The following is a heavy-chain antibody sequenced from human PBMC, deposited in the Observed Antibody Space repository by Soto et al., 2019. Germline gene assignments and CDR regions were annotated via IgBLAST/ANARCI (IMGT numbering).Heavy chain of an antibody. V-gene: IGHV1-69*06. CDR1: GGTFSSYS. Sequence: QVQLVQSGAEVKKPGSSVKVSCKASGGTFSSYSINWVRQAPGQGLEWMGEIITIFGTANYAQKLQGRVTITADKSTRQVYTKLSSLRSEDTALYYCARDGGRHSGGNDYWGHGTRVTVSS. J-gene: IGHJ4*01. CDR3: ARDGGRHSGGNDY. D-gene: IGHD1-26*01. CDR2: IITIFGTA.